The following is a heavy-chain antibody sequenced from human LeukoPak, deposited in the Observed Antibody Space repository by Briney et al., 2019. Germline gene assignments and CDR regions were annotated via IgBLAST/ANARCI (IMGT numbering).Heavy chain of an antibody. CDR3: ARDFLTGYFDY. V-gene: IGHV3-48*02. J-gene: IGHJ4*02. CDR2: ISSSGSTK. D-gene: IGHD3-9*01. Sequence: GYLRLSCEASGFTFSSYAMNWVRQAPGKGLEWVSYISSSGSTKYYADSVKGRFTISRDNVKNSLFLQMNSLSDEDTAVYYCARDFLTGYFDYWGQGTLVTVSS. CDR1: GFTFSSYA.